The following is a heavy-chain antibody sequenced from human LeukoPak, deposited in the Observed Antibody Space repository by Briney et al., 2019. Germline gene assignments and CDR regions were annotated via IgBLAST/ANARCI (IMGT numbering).Heavy chain of an antibody. CDR2: IKQDGSEK. CDR3: ARDFWGSGQGGFDY. CDR1: GFTFSSYW. D-gene: IGHD3-10*01. Sequence: GGSLRLSCAASGFTFSSYWMSWVRQAPGKGLEWVANIKQDGSEKYYVDSVKGRFTISRDNAKRSLYLQMNSLRAEDTALYYCARDFWGSGQGGFDYWGQGTLVTVSS. V-gene: IGHV3-7*03. J-gene: IGHJ4*02.